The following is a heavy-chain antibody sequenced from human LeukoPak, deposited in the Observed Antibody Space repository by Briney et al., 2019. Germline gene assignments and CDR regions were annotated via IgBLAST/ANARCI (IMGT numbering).Heavy chain of an antibody. CDR1: GFTFSSYG. V-gene: IGHV3-13*01. Sequence: GGSLRLSCAASGFTFSSYGMHWVRQATGKGLEWVSAIGTAGDTYYPGSVKGRFTISRENAKNSLYLQMNSLRAGDTAVYYCARSYCSGGSCYPYFDYWGQGTLVTVSS. CDR3: ARSYCSGGSCYPYFDY. CDR2: IGTAGDT. J-gene: IGHJ4*02. D-gene: IGHD2-15*01.